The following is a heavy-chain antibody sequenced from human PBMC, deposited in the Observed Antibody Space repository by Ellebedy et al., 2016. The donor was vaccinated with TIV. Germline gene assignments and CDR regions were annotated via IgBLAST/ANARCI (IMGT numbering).Heavy chain of an antibody. Sequence: GESLKISCAASGFTFSSYSMNWVRQAPGKGLEWVSYISSSSSTTYYADSVKGRFTISRDNSKNTLYLQMNSLRAEDTAVYYCAKPQGKGSDSSGYYPPWYYYYGMDVWGQGTTVTVSS. CDR1: GFTFSSYS. CDR3: AKPQGKGSDSSGYYPPWYYYYGMDV. D-gene: IGHD3-22*01. V-gene: IGHV3-48*01. J-gene: IGHJ6*02. CDR2: ISSSSSTT.